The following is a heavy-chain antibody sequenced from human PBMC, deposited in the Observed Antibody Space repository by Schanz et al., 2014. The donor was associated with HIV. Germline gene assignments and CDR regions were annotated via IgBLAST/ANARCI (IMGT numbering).Heavy chain of an antibody. CDR1: GFLFSSYG. D-gene: IGHD1-7*01. J-gene: IGHJ4*02. CDR3: ARGYWKYVNY. Sequence: EVQLLESGGGLVQPGGSLRLSCAASGFLFSSYGMSWVRQAPGKGLEWVSIISGGGGKTYYADSVRGRFTISRDNSKNTLYLQMDRLSDDDTSVYYCARGYWKYVNYWGQGTRVTVS. CDR2: ISGGGGKT. V-gene: IGHV3-23*01.